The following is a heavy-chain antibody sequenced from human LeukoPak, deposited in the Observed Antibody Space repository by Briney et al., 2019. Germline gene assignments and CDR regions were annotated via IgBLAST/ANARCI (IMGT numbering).Heavy chain of an antibody. J-gene: IGHJ4*02. Sequence: FDPEDGETIYAQKFQGRFTMTEETSTDTAYMELSSLRSEDTAVYYCTTDPFSSSWFGPGDYWGQGTLVTVSS. D-gene: IGHD6-13*01. V-gene: IGHV1-24*01. CDR3: TTDPFSSSWFGPGDY. CDR2: FDPEDGET.